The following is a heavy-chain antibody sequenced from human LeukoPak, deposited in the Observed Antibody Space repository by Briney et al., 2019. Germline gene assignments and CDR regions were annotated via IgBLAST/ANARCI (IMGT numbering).Heavy chain of an antibody. D-gene: IGHD3-10*01. CDR1: GFTFSGSA. V-gene: IGHV3-73*01. Sequence: GGSLKLSCAASGFTFSGSAMHWVRQASGKGLEWVGRIRSKANNYATAYAASVRGRFTISRDDSKNTAYLQMNSLKTEGTAIYYCTRSTREVGERFDFWGQGTLVTVSS. J-gene: IGHJ4*02. CDR2: IRSKANNYAT. CDR3: TRSTREVGERFDF.